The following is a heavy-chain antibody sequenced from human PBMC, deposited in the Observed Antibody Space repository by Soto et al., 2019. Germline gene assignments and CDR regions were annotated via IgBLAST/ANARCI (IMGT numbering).Heavy chain of an antibody. Sequence: QITLKESGPTLVKPTQTLTLTCTFSGFSLSTTGVAVGWIRQPPGKALEWLALIYWDDDKRYSPSLKSRLTITKDTSKNQVVLTMTNMDPVDTATYYCAHRRSELRFLEWADVDNWFDPWGQGTLVTVSS. CDR2: IYWDDDK. V-gene: IGHV2-5*02. CDR3: AHRRSELRFLEWADVDNWFDP. CDR1: GFSLSTTGVA. J-gene: IGHJ5*02. D-gene: IGHD3-3*01.